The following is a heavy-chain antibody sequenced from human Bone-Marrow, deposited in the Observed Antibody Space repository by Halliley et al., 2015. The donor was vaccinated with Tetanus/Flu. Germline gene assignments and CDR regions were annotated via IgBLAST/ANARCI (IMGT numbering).Heavy chain of an antibody. CDR2: IYYSGST. CDR3: VRGPSGVGAVVPRFDY. V-gene: IGHV4-31*03. J-gene: IGHJ4*02. CDR1: GGSISSGDYY. D-gene: IGHD1-26*01. Sequence: TLSLTCTVSGGSISSGDYYWSWIRQHPGKGLEWIGYIYYSGSTYYNPSLKSRVTISVDTSKNQFSLKLSSVTAADTAVYYCVRGPSGVGAVVPRFDYWGQGKLVTVSS.